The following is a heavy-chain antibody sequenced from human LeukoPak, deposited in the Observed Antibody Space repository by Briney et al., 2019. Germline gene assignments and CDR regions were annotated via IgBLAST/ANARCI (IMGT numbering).Heavy chain of an antibody. Sequence: GGSPRLSCAASGFTFSSYSMNWVRKAPGRGLEWISSISSSSSYIYYADSVKGRFTISRDNAKNSLYLQMNSLRAEDTAVYYCARDIGYCSGGSCYSLALDYWGQGTLVTVSP. J-gene: IGHJ4*02. CDR3: ARDIGYCSGGSCYSLALDY. CDR1: GFTFSSYS. V-gene: IGHV3-21*01. D-gene: IGHD2-15*01. CDR2: ISSSSSYI.